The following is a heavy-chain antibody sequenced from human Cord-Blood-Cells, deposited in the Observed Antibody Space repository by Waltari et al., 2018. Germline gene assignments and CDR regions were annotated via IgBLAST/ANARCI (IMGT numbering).Heavy chain of an antibody. CDR1: GGSFSGYY. J-gene: IGHJ4*02. Sequence: QVQLQQWGAGLLKPSETLSLTCAVYGGSFSGYYWSWIRQPPGKGLEWIGEINHSGSTTYDPSLKSRVTISVDTSKNQFSLKLSSVTAADTAVYYCARGQVAAAGTGTYFDYWGQGTLVTVSS. CDR3: ARGQVAAAGTGTYFDY. CDR2: INHSGST. D-gene: IGHD6-13*01. V-gene: IGHV4-34*01.